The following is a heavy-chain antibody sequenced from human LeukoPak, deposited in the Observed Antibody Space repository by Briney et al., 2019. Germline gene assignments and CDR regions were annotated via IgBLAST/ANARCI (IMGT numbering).Heavy chain of an antibody. CDR3: ARVYYGSGSDWFDP. V-gene: IGHV4-4*09. Sequence: SETLSLTCTVSGGSISSYYWSWIRQPPGKGLEWIGYIYTSGSTNYNPSPKSRVTISVDTSKNQFSLELSSVTAADTAVYYCARVYYGSGSDWFDPWGQGTLVTVSS. CDR1: GGSISSYY. CDR2: IYTSGST. J-gene: IGHJ5*02. D-gene: IGHD3-10*01.